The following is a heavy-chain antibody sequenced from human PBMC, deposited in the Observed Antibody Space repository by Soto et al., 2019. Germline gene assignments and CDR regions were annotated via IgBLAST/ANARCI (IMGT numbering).Heavy chain of an antibody. CDR2: ISGSGGST. D-gene: IGHD3-10*01. Sequence: QSGGSLRLSCAASGFTFSSYAMSWVRQAPGKGLEWVSAISGSGGSTYYADSVKGRFTISRDNSKNTLYLQMNSLRAEDTAVYYCAKIGRGVIISTHYYFDYWGQGTLVTVSS. CDR1: GFTFSSYA. CDR3: AKIGRGVIISTHYYFDY. J-gene: IGHJ4*02. V-gene: IGHV3-23*01.